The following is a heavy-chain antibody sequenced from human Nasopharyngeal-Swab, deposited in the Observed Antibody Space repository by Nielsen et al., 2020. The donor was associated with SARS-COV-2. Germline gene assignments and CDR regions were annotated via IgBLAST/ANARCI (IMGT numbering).Heavy chain of an antibody. Sequence: GRSLRLSCAASGFTFSSYGMHWVRQAPGKGLEWVAVISYDGSNKYYADSVKGRFTISRDNSKNTLYLQMNSLRAEDTAVYYCAKAWLTTYWGQGTLVTVSS. D-gene: IGHD4/OR15-4a*01. CDR3: AKAWLTTY. V-gene: IGHV3-30*18. CDR1: GFTFSSYG. CDR2: ISYDGSNK. J-gene: IGHJ4*02.